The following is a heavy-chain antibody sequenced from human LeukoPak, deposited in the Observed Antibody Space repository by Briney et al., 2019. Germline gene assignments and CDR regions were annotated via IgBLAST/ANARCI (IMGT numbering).Heavy chain of an antibody. CDR2: INWNGGST. Sequence: PGGSLRLSCAASGFTFDDYGMSRVRQAPGKGLEWVSGINWNGGSTGYADSLKGRFTISRDNAKNSLYLQMNSLRAEDTALYYCARGYGSGEDGDYWGQGTLVTVSS. D-gene: IGHD3-10*01. J-gene: IGHJ4*02. V-gene: IGHV3-20*04. CDR3: ARGYGSGEDGDY. CDR1: GFTFDDYG.